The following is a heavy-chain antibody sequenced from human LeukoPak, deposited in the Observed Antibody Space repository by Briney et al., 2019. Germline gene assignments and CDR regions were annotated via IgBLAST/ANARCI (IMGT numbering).Heavy chain of an antibody. Sequence: GGSLRLSCAASGFTFSSYSMNWVRQAPGKGLEWVSYISSSSSTIYYADSVKGRFTISRDNAKNSLYLQMNSLRAEDTAVYYCAKSSSSYYDTSGYLDYWGQGTLVTVSS. CDR2: ISSSSSTI. V-gene: IGHV3-48*01. CDR3: AKSSSSYYDTSGYLDY. J-gene: IGHJ4*02. D-gene: IGHD3-22*01. CDR1: GFTFSSYS.